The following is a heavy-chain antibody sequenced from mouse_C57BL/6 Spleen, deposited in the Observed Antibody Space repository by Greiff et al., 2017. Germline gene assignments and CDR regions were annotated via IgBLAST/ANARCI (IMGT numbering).Heavy chain of an antibody. Sequence: QVHVKQPGAELVKPGASVKMSCKASGYTFTSYWITWVKQRPGQGLEWIGDIYPGSGSTNYNEKFKSKATLTVDTSSSTAYMQLSSLTSEDSAVYYCARGADYDWFAYWGQGTLVTVSA. CDR1: GYTFTSYW. CDR2: IYPGSGST. D-gene: IGHD2-4*01. J-gene: IGHJ3*01. CDR3: ARGADYDWFAY. V-gene: IGHV1-55*01.